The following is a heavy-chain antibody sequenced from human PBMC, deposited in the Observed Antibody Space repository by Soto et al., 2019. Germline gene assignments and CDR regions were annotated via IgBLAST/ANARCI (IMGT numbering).Heavy chain of an antibody. J-gene: IGHJ4*02. D-gene: IGHD3-9*01. V-gene: IGHV4-61*01. Sequence: EPLSLTCTVAGVCVSSGSYSWSWIRQPPGKGLEWIGYIYYSGSTTYNPSLKSRVTISVDTSKNQFSLKLSSVTAADTAVYYCAREVGTLYDISTGPYYFDYWGQGTLVTVSS. CDR1: GVCVSSGSYS. CDR2: IYYSGST. CDR3: AREVGTLYDISTGPYYFDY.